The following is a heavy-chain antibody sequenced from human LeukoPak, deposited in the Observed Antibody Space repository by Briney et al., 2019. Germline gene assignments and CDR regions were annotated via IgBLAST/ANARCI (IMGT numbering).Heavy chain of an antibody. D-gene: IGHD4-17*01. CDR2: IKSKTDGGIT. CDR3: ARSTVTTFTYYYYGMDV. J-gene: IGHJ6*02. CDR1: GFAFSNAW. Sequence: GGSLRLSCAASGFAFSNAWMNWVRQAPGKGLEWVGRIKSKTDGGITDYAAPVKGRFTISRDDSKNTLYLQMNSLKTEDTAVYYCARSTVTTFTYYYYGMDVWGQGTTVTVSS. V-gene: IGHV3-15*07.